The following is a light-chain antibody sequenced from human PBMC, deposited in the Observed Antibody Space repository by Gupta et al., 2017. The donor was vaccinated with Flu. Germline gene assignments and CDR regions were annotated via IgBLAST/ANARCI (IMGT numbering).Light chain of an antibody. CDR1: SSDVGGYNY. Sequence: QSPLPPPAPVAGSPGQSPTLSCPGTSSDVGGYNYVSWYQQHPGKAPKLMIYEVSNRPSGVSNRFSGSKSGNTASLTISGLQAEDEADYYCSSYTSSSTLLFGGGTKLTVL. CDR3: SSYTSSSTLL. J-gene: IGLJ2*01. V-gene: IGLV2-14*01. CDR2: EVS.